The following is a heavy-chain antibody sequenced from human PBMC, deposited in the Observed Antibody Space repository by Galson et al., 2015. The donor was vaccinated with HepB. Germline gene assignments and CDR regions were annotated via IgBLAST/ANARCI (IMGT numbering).Heavy chain of an antibody. J-gene: IGHJ3*02. CDR2: INSRSTYT. D-gene: IGHD6-13*01. CDR1: GFTFSDYY. Sequence: SLRLSCAAYGFTFSDYYMSWIRQAPGKGLQWVAYINSRSTYTNYAESVKGRFTISRDNAKRSLYLQMNSLRGEETAIYYCAWGSNSLNNDAFDIWGQGTMVTVSS. CDR3: AWGSNSLNNDAFDI. V-gene: IGHV3-11*06.